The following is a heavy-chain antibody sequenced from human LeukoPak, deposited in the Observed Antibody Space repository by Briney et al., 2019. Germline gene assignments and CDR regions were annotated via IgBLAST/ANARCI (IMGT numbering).Heavy chain of an antibody. J-gene: IGHJ4*02. Sequence: SETLSLTCTVSGDSISSDYWSWIRQPPGKGLEWIGYSGSTNYNPSLKSRVTISVDTAKNQFSLKLTSATTADTAVYFCARAGDTVYYFDYWGQGTLVIVSA. CDR2: SGST. D-gene: IGHD2-21*02. CDR3: ARAGDTVYYFDY. V-gene: IGHV4-59*01. CDR1: GDSISSDY.